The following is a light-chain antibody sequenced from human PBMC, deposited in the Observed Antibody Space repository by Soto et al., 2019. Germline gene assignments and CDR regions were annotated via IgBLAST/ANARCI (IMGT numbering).Light chain of an antibody. CDR1: SGHSSYI. Sequence: QPVLTQSSSASASLGSSVKLTCTLSSGHSSYIIAWHQQQPWKAPRYLMKLEGSGSYNKGSGVPDRFSGSSSGADRYLTISSLQFEYEADYCCETWDSNTQVFGGGTKLTVL. V-gene: IGLV4-60*02. CDR2: LEGSGSY. J-gene: IGLJ2*01. CDR3: ETWDSNTQV.